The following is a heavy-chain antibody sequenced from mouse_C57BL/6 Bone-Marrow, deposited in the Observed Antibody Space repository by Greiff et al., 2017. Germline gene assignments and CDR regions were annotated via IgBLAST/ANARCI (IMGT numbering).Heavy chain of an antibody. Sequence: VKLQESGAELVRPGTSVKVSCKASGYAFTNYLIEWVKQRPGQGLEWIGVINPGSGGTNYNEKFKGKATLTADKSSSTAYMQLSSLTSEDSAVYFCAITTVVANRWGQGTSVTVSS. V-gene: IGHV1-54*01. CDR3: AITTVVANR. CDR1: GYAFTNYL. J-gene: IGHJ4*01. CDR2: INPGSGGT. D-gene: IGHD1-1*01.